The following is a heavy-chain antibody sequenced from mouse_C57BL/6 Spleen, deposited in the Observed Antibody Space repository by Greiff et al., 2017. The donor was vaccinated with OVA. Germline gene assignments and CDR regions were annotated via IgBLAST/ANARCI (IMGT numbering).Heavy chain of an antibody. V-gene: IGHV1-64*01. D-gene: IGHD2-4*01. CDR3: ARYYYDYDVGFAY. CDR2: IHPNSGST. Sequence: QVQLQQPGAELVKPGASVKLSCKASGYTFTSYWMHWVKQRPGQGLEWIGMIHPNSGSTNYNEKFKSKATLTVDKSSSTAYMQLSSLTSEDSAVYYCARYYYDYDVGFAYWGQGTLGTVSA. CDR1: GYTFTSYW. J-gene: IGHJ3*01.